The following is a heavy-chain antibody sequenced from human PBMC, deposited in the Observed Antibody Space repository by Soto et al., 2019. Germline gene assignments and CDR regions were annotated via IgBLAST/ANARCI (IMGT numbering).Heavy chain of an antibody. CDR3: ARDVRYDYVWGSYRYPNYFDY. Sequence: PSQTLSLTCAISGDSVSSNSAAWNWIRQSPSRGLEWLGRTYYRSKWYNDYAVSVKSRITINPDTSKNQFSLQLNSVTPEDTAVYYCARDVRYDYVWGSYRYPNYFDYWGKGTLVTVSS. V-gene: IGHV6-1*01. J-gene: IGHJ4*02. CDR2: TYYRSKWYN. CDR1: GDSVSSNSAA. D-gene: IGHD3-16*02.